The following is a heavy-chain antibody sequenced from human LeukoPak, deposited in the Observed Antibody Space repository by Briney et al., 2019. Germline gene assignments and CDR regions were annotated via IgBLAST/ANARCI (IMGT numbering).Heavy chain of an antibody. Sequence: SVKVSCKTSGGTFSTSAITWVRQAPGQGLEWMGRIIPVLNITTYAQTFQGRVTITADTSTSTVYMELSSLRSEETAVYYCARDQGLTAPPPYGLDVWGQGTTVIVSS. V-gene: IGHV1-69*04. D-gene: IGHD5-18*01. CDR1: GGTFSTSA. CDR3: ARDQGLTAPPPYGLDV. J-gene: IGHJ6*02. CDR2: IIPVLNIT.